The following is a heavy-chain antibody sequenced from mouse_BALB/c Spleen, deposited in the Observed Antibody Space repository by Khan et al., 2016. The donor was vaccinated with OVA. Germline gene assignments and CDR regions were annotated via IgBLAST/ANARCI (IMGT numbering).Heavy chain of an antibody. J-gene: IGHJ3*01. CDR2: ISTYYGNI. CDR1: GYTFADSG. CDR3: TRDGISEFTY. D-gene: IGHD2-3*01. Sequence: QVQLQQPGPEPVRPGASVKISCKGSGYTFADSGMHWVRQSHAKSLEWIGVISTYYGNIKYNQKFEGRATMTVDKSSSTAYLVLARLTSEDSAVYFCTRDGISEFTYWGQGTLVTVSA. V-gene: IGHV1S137*01.